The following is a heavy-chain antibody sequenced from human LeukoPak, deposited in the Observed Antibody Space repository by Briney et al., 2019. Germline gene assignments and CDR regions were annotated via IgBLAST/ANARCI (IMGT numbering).Heavy chain of an antibody. CDR2: ISPFNGNT. J-gene: IGHJ4*02. Sequence: ASVKVSCKASGYTFTSYGISWVRQAPGQGLEWMGWISPFNGNTDYARQLQGRVTMTTDTSTSTAYLELRSLKSNDTAVYYCARDVEQMSDYWGQETLVTVSS. D-gene: IGHD1/OR15-1a*01. V-gene: IGHV1-18*01. CDR3: ARDVEQMSDY. CDR1: GYTFTSYG.